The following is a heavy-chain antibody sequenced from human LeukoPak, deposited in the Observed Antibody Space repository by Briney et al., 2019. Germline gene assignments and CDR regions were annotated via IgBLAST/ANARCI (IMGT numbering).Heavy chain of an antibody. CDR1: GYTLTELS. V-gene: IGHV1-24*01. CDR2: FDPEDGET. J-gene: IGHJ4*02. Sequence: ASVKVSCKVSGYTLTELSMHWVRQSPGKGLEWMGGFDPEDGETIYAQKFQGRVTMTEDTSTDTAYMELSSLRSEDTAVYYCATMDYYDSSGILPLDYWGQGTLVTVSS. CDR3: ATMDYYDSSGILPLDY. D-gene: IGHD3-22*01.